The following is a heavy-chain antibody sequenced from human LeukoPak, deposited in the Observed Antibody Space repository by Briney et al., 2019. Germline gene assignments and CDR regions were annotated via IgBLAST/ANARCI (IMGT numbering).Heavy chain of an antibody. CDR2: ISGSGGNT. Sequence: GGSLRLSCAASGFTFSSYAMSWVRQDPGKGLEWVSAISGSGGNTYYADSVKGRFTISRDNSKNTLYLQMNSLRGEDTAVYYCAKDPLGRDWFDPWGQGTLVTVSS. J-gene: IGHJ5*02. CDR1: GFTFSSYA. CDR3: AKDPLGRDWFDP. V-gene: IGHV3-23*01. D-gene: IGHD1-26*01.